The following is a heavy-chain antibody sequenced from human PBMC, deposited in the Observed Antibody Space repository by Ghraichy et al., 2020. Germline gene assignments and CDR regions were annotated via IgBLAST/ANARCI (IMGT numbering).Heavy chain of an antibody. Sequence: ASVKVSCKASGYTFTTYGISWVRQAPGQGLEWVGWISGKDGETNYAQKLRGRVTMTTDTSTTTVYMELRSLRSDDTAVYYCARDYYYYDSGGYEDTFAIWGQGTMVTVAS. V-gene: IGHV1-18*04. D-gene: IGHD3-22*01. CDR3: ARDYYYYDSGGYEDTFAI. CDR1: GYTFTTYG. CDR2: ISGKDGET. J-gene: IGHJ3*02.